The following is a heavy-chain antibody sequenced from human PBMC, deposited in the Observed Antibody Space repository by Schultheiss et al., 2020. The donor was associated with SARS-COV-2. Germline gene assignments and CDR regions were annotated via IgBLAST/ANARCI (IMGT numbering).Heavy chain of an antibody. CDR1: GGSISSYY. Sequence: SQTLSLTCTVSGGSISSYYWSWIRQPPGKGLEWIGYIYYSGSTNYNPSLKSRVTISVDTSKNQFSLKLSSVTAADTAVYYCASRFGVVSDYWGQGTLVTVSS. CDR2: IYYSGST. J-gene: IGHJ4*02. CDR3: ASRFGVVSDY. D-gene: IGHD3-3*01. V-gene: IGHV4-59*08.